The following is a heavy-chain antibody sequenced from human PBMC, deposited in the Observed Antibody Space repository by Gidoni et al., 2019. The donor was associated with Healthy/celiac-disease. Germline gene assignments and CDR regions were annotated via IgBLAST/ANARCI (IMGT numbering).Heavy chain of an antibody. CDR2: IKSKTDGGTT. D-gene: IGHD1-7*01. CDR3: TTADWNYEAAAFDI. CDR1: GFTFSNAW. V-gene: IGHV3-15*01. J-gene: IGHJ3*02. Sequence: EVQLVESGGGLVKPGGSLRLSCAASGFTFSNAWMSWVRQAPGKGLEWVGRIKSKTDGGTTDYAAPVKGRFTISRDDSKNTLYLQMNSLKTEDTAVYYCTTADWNYEAAAFDIWGQGTMVTVSS.